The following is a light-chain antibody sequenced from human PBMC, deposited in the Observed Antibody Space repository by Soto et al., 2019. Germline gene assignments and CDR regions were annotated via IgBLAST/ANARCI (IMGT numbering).Light chain of an antibody. CDR3: CSYTSRSTLD. V-gene: IGLV2-14*01. CDR2: EVT. J-gene: IGLJ2*01. CDR1: NSDVGGFNY. Sequence: QSALTQPASVSGSPGQSITISCTGTNSDVGGFNYVSWYQQHPDKAPKLIIFEVTDRPSGVSNRFSGSKSGNTASLTISGLQSEDEAEYYCCSYTSRSTLDFGGGTKLTVL.